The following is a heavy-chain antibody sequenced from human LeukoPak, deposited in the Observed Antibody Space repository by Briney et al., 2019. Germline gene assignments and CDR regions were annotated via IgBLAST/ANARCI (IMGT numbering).Heavy chain of an antibody. CDR3: ARESRGWYDSSGWYYWFDP. CDR1: GGSISSYY. CDR2: IYYSGST. J-gene: IGHJ5*02. V-gene: IGHV4-59*01. D-gene: IGHD6-19*01. Sequence: PSETLSLTCTVSGGSISSYYWSWIRQPPGKGLEWIGYIYYSGSTNYNPSLKSRVTISVDTSKNQFSLKLSSVTAADTAVYYCARESRGWYDSSGWYYWFDPWGQGTLVTVSS.